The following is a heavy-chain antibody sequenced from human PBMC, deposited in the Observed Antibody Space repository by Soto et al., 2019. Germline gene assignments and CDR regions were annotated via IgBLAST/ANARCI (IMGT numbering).Heavy chain of an antibody. V-gene: IGHV6-1*01. D-gene: IGHD3-3*01. Sequence: SQTLSLTCAISGDSVASNSAAWNWIRQSPSRGLEWLGRTYYRSKWYTDYADSVKSRITINPDTSKNQVSLQLKSVTPEDTAVYYCTTGATSGRYGNYYYGIDVWGQGTTVTVSS. J-gene: IGHJ6*02. CDR1: GDSVASNSAA. CDR2: TYYRSKWYT. CDR3: TTGATSGRYGNYYYGIDV.